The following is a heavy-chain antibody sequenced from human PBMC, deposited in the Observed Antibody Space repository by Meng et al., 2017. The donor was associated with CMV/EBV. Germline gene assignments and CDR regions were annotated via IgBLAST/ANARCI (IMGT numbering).Heavy chain of an antibody. Sequence: SVKVSCKASGGTFSSYAISWVRQAPGQGLKWMGGIIPIFGTANYAQKFQGRVTITTDESTSTAYMELSSLRSEDTAVYYCARGYCSSTSCYNAFDIWGQGTMVTVSS. CDR1: GGTFSSYA. V-gene: IGHV1-69*05. CDR3: ARGYCSSTSCYNAFDI. CDR2: IIPIFGTA. J-gene: IGHJ3*02. D-gene: IGHD2-2*02.